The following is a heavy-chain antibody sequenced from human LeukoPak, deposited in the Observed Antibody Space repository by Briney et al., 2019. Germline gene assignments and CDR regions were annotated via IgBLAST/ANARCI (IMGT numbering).Heavy chain of an antibody. J-gene: IGHJ5*02. D-gene: IGHD1-26*01. CDR1: GYTFTSYY. V-gene: IGHV1-46*01. CDR3: ARDNSVGDNAWWFDP. CDR2: INPTGGST. Sequence: ASVKVSCKASGYTFTSYYMHWVRQVAGQGLECMGLINPTGGSTGYAQKFQGRVTMTRDMSTSTDYMELSSLRCEDTAIYYCARDNSVGDNAWWFDPWGQGTLVTVSS.